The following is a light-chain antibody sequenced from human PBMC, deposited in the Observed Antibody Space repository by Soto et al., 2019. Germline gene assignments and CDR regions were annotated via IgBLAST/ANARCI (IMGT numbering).Light chain of an antibody. J-gene: IGKJ1*01. CDR3: QHYNSYTWT. CDR1: QSISTY. Sequence: DIQMTQYTSTLSASIGDRVTITCRASQSISTYLAWYQQKPGKAPRLLIYKASSFESGVPSRFSGSGSGTDFTLTISSLQPDDSATYYCQHYNSYTWTFGLGTKV. CDR2: KAS. V-gene: IGKV1-5*03.